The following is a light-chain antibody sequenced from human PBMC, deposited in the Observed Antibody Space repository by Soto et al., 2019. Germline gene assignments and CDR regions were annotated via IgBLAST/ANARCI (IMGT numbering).Light chain of an antibody. CDR3: QQHNSYPWT. CDR2: KAS. V-gene: IGKV1-5*03. Sequence: DIQMTQSPSTLSASVGDRVTITCRAIQSISSWLAWYQQKPGKAPKLLIYKASSLESGVPSRFSGSGSGTEFTLTISSLQPDDFATYYCQQHNSYPWTFGQGTKVEIK. CDR1: QSISSW. J-gene: IGKJ1*01.